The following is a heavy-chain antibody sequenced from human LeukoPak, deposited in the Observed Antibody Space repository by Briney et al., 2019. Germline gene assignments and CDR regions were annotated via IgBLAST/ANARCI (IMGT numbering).Heavy chain of an antibody. CDR3: AREATSFIGVGDI. Sequence: ASVKVSCKASGYNFIAYFVHWVRQAPGQGLEWMGWINPNSGGTTFAQKFEGRVTVTRDTAISTVYLELSSLTFDDTAVYYCAREATSFIGVGDIWGQRTGVTVSS. J-gene: IGHJ3*02. V-gene: IGHV1-2*02. D-gene: IGHD3-3*01. CDR2: INPNSGGT. CDR1: GYNFIAYF.